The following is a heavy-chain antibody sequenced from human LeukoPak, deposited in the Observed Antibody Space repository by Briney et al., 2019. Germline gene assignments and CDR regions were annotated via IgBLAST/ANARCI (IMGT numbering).Heavy chain of an antibody. CDR3: ARDPDSSGYYYDPYFDY. CDR2: IYYSGST. D-gene: IGHD3-22*01. V-gene: IGHV4-59*01. J-gene: IGHJ4*02. Sequence: SETLSLTCTVSGGSISSYYWSWIRQPPGKGLEWIGYIYYSGSTNYNPSLKSRVTISVDTSKNQFSLKLSSVTAADTAVYYCARDPDSSGYYYDPYFDYWGQGTLVTVSS. CDR1: GGSISSYY.